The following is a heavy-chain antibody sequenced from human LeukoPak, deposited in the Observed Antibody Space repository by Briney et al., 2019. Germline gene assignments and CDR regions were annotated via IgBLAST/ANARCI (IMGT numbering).Heavy chain of an antibody. CDR1: GYTFTGYY. J-gene: IGHJ5*02. V-gene: IGHV1-8*02. CDR2: MNPNSGNT. D-gene: IGHD2-2*01. CDR3: ARGPERLFDP. Sequence: GASVKVSCKASGYTFTGYYMHWVRQAPGQGLEWMGWMNPNSGNTGYAQKFQGRVTMTRNTSISTAYMELSSLRSEDTAVYYCARGPERLFDPWGQGTLVTVSS.